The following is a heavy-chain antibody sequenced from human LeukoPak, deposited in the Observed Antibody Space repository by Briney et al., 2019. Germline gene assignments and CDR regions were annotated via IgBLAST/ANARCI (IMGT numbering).Heavy chain of an antibody. CDR2: ISGSGDNT. J-gene: IGHJ4*02. CDR1: GFTFSSYA. V-gene: IGHV3-23*01. D-gene: IGHD3-22*01. CDR3: ARGPYYDSSGSKVPFDY. Sequence: PGGSLRLSCAASGFTFSSYAMSWVRQAPGKGLEWVSAISGSGDNTYYADSVKGRFTISRDNSKNTLYLQMNSLRAEDTAVYYCARGPYYDSSGSKVPFDYWGQGTLVTVSS.